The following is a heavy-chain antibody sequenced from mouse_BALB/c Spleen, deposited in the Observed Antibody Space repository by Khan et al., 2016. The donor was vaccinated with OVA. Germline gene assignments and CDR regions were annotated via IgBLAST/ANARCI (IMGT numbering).Heavy chain of an antibody. V-gene: IGHV1-5*01. J-gene: IGHJ2*01. D-gene: IGHD2-4*01. Sequence: EVKLQESGTVLARPGASVKMSCKASGYSFTNYWMHWVKQRPGQVLEWIGTIYPGNSDTRYNQKFKDKAKLTAVTSASTAYMDLSSLTSEDSAVYYWARSYDSFYFDYWGQGSTLTVSS. CDR3: ARSYDSFYFDY. CDR2: IYPGNSDT. CDR1: GYSFTNYW.